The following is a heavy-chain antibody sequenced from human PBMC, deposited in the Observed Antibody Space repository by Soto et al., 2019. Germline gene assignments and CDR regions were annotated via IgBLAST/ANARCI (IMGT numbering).Heavy chain of an antibody. CDR2: IIPIFGTA. Sequence: SVKVSCKASGGTFSSYAISWVRQAPGQGLEWMGGIIPIFGTANYAQKFQGRVTITADESTSTAYMELSSLRSEDTAVYYCAVGYCSSTSCYFYSLFGSMDVWGQGTTVTVSS. CDR3: AVGYCSSTSCYFYSLFGSMDV. CDR1: GGTFSSYA. D-gene: IGHD2-2*01. J-gene: IGHJ6*02. V-gene: IGHV1-69*13.